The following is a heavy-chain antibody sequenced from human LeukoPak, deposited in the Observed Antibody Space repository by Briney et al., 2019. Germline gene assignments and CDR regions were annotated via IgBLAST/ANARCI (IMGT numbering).Heavy chain of an antibody. CDR3: ARMVIAAAGTSTNWFDP. V-gene: IGHV3-21*01. CDR2: ISSSSSYI. CDR1: GFTFDDYA. D-gene: IGHD6-13*01. J-gene: IGHJ5*02. Sequence: PGGSLRLSCAASGFTFDDYAMHWVRQAPGKGLEWVSSISSSSSYIYYADSVKGRFTISRDNAKNSLYLQMNSLRAEDTAVYYCARMVIAAAGTSTNWFDPWGQGTLVTVSS.